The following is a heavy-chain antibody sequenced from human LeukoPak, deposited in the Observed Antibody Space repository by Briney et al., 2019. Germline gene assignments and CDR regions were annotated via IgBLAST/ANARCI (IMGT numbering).Heavy chain of an antibody. J-gene: IGHJ6*02. D-gene: IGHD6-19*01. Sequence: PSETLSLTCTVSGGSISSSSYYWGWIRQPPGKGLEWIGSIYYSGSTYYNPSLKSRVTISVDTSKNQFSLKLSSVTAADTAVYYCARRPNGQWLVGGVNYYYYYYGMDVWGQGTTVTVSS. V-gene: IGHV4-39*01. CDR2: IYYSGST. CDR3: ARRPNGQWLVGGVNYYYYYYGMDV. CDR1: GGSISSSSYY.